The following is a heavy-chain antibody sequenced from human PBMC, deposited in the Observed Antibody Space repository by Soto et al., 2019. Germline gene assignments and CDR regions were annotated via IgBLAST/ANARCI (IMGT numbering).Heavy chain of an antibody. CDR2: ISGTGGST. CDR1: GYTFRSYA. V-gene: IGHV3-23*01. CDR3: AKDYLDRLVGYFDRFSPDNHYYFDS. D-gene: IGHD3-9*01. Sequence: GGSLRLSCAASGYTFRSYAMSWVRQAPGKGLEWVSAISGTGGSTYYADSVKGRVTISRDNSKNTLYMQMSSLRAEDTAVYYCAKDYLDRLVGYFDRFSPDNHYYFDSWGQGTLVTVSS. J-gene: IGHJ4*02.